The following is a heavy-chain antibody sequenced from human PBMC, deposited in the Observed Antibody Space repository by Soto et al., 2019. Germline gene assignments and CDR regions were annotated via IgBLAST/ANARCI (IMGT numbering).Heavy chain of an antibody. CDR2: IYWNDDK. CDR1: GFSLSTSGVG. V-gene: IGHV2-5*01. J-gene: IGHJ4*02. CDR3: ARIPRYSNYVDY. D-gene: IGHD4-4*01. Sequence: QITLKESGPTLVKPTQTLTLTCTFSGFSLSTSGVGVGWIRQPPGKALEWLALIYWNDDKRYSPSLKSRLTIAKHTSKTQVVLNMTNMDPVDTATYFCARIPRYSNYVDYWGQGTLVTVSS.